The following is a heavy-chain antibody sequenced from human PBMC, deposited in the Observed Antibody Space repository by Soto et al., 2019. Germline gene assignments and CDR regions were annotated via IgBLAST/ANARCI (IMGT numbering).Heavy chain of an antibody. Sequence: GQLKESAPERLRLSRPLSLPCPVSVGSITSGGYYWAWSRQHPGKGLKGIGYIYYSGSTYYKPSLKSRVTISVDTSKNQFSLKLSSVTAADTAVYYCARSVFPWGRGTLVTVSS. CDR3: ARSVFP. J-gene: IGHJ5*02. CDR1: VGSITSGGYY. CDR2: IYYSGST. V-gene: IGHV4-31*03.